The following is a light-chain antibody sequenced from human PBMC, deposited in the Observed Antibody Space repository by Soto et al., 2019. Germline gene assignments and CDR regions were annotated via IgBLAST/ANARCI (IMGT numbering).Light chain of an antibody. CDR3: PSYDSSLSSYV. Sequence: QSVLTQPPSVSGAPGQRVTISCTGSSSNIGAGYDVHWYQQLPGRAPKVLIYGNSNRPSGVPDRCSGSKSGTSASLAITGRPAEDEADYYCPSYDSSLSSYVFGTGTKLTVL. J-gene: IGLJ1*01. CDR2: GNS. CDR1: SSNIGAGYD. V-gene: IGLV1-40*01.